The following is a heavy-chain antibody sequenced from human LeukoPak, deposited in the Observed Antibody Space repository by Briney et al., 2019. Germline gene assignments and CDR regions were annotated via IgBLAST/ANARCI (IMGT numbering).Heavy chain of an antibody. D-gene: IGHD2-2*01. Sequence: SVKVSCKASGGTFSSYAISWVRQAPGQGLEWMGGIIPIFGTANYAQKFQDRVTITADESTSTAYMELSSLRSEDTAVYYCARTQYCSSTSCYGGLGYYYYYMDVWGKGTTVTISS. V-gene: IGHV1-69*13. CDR1: GGTFSSYA. CDR2: IIPIFGTA. CDR3: ARTQYCSSTSCYGGLGYYYYYMDV. J-gene: IGHJ6*03.